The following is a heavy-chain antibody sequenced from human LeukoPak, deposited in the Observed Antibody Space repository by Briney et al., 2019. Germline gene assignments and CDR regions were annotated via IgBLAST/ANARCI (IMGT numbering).Heavy chain of an antibody. D-gene: IGHD2-15*01. V-gene: IGHV3-30*02. CDR3: ANGDCRGGRCSSGDY. CDR2: TRDDGSKN. CDR1: GFNFRNYG. Sequence: GGSLTLSCAASGFNFRNYGMHWVRPAPGRGVEWVAYTRDDGSKNWYGDSVKGIFTISRDNSKSTLYLQMNSLRGEDTAVYYCANGDCRGGRCSSGDYWGQGTLVTVSS. J-gene: IGHJ4*02.